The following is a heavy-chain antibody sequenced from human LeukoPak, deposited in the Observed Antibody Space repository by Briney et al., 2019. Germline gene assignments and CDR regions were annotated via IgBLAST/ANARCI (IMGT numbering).Heavy chain of an antibody. CDR2: IGVNT. CDR3: ASRGGKHYFDY. D-gene: IGHD3-16*01. Sequence: GGSLRLSCAGSGLTSGSYIMGWVRQAPGKGLEWVSTIGVNTYYADSVKGRFTISRDNSKNTLYLQMNSLRAEDTAVYYCASRGGKHYFDYWGQGTLVTVSS. J-gene: IGHJ4*02. V-gene: IGHV3-23*01. CDR1: GLTSGSYI.